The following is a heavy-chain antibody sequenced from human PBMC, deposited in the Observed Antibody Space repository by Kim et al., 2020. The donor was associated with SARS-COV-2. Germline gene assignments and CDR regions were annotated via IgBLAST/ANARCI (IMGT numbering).Heavy chain of an antibody. Sequence: ASVKVSCKASGYTFTSYGISWVRQAPGQGLEWMGWISAYNGNTNYAQKLQGRVTMTTDTSTSTAYMELRSLRSDDTAVYYCARNEEGLTYSSSVDYWGQGTLVTVSS. D-gene: IGHD6-6*01. J-gene: IGHJ4*02. CDR3: ARNEEGLTYSSSVDY. CDR2: ISAYNGNT. V-gene: IGHV1-18*01. CDR1: GYTFTSYG.